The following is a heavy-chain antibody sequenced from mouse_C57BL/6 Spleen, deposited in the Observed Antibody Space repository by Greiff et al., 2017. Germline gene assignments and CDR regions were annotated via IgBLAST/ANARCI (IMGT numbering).Heavy chain of an antibody. V-gene: IGHV1-64*01. D-gene: IGHD2-4*01. CDR2: IHPNSGST. CDR3: ARDYDYENAMDY. Sequence: VQLQQPGAELVKPGASVKLSCKASGYTFTSYWMHWVKQRPGQGLEWIGMIHPNSGSTNYNEKFKSKATLTVDKSSSTAYMQLSSLTSDDSAVYYCARDYDYENAMDYWGQGTSVTVSS. CDR1: GYTFTSYW. J-gene: IGHJ4*01.